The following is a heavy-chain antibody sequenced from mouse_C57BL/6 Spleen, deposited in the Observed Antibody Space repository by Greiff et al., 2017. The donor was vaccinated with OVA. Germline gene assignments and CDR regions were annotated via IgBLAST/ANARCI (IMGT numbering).Heavy chain of an antibody. J-gene: IGHJ1*03. D-gene: IGHD2-4*01. CDR2: ISNKANGYTT. CDR1: GFTFTDYY. V-gene: IGHV7-3*01. Sequence: EVQLVESGGGLVQPGGSLSLSCAASGFTFTDYYMRWVRQPPGQALEWLGFISNKANGYTTEYSASVKGRFTISREKSQSILYLQMNALRAEDSAADYCARAYYEYGEGDGEVGGTGTTDTVST. CDR3: ARAYYEYGEGDGEV.